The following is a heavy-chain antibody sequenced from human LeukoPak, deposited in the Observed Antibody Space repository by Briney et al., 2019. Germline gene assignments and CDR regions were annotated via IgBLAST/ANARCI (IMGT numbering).Heavy chain of an antibody. V-gene: IGHV3-21*01. D-gene: IGHD6-6*01. Sequence: GGSLRLSCAASGFTFSSYSMNWVRQAPGKGLEWVSSISSSSSYIYYADSVKGRFTISRDNAKNSLYLQMNSLRAEDTAVYYCARDAGVSSSPDFDYWGQGTLVTVSS. CDR3: ARDAGVSSSPDFDY. J-gene: IGHJ4*02. CDR1: GFTFSSYS. CDR2: ISSSSSYI.